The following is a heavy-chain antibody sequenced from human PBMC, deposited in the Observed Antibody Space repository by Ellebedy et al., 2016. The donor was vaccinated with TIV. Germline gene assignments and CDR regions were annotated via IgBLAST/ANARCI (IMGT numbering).Heavy chain of an antibody. CDR2: ISESGVST. CDR3: AKEERLQYNWFDP. Sequence: ETLSLXXAVYGGSFSGYYWSWVRQAPGKGLEWVSAISESGVSTYYADSVKGRFTISRDNSKNTLHLQMNSLRAEDTAVYYCAKEERLQYNWFDPWGQGTLVTVSS. J-gene: IGHJ5*02. CDR1: GGSFSGYY. D-gene: IGHD1-26*01. V-gene: IGHV3-23*01.